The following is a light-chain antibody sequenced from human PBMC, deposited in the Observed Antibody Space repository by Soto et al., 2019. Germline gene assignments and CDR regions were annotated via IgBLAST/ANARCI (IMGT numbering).Light chain of an antibody. CDR1: QTFSNSF. CDR2: GAS. CDR3: QQCKDWPLT. J-gene: IGKJ4*01. V-gene: IGKV3D-20*02. Sequence: EIVLTQSPGTLSLSPGEIATLSFSASQTFSNSFLSWFQQIPGQAPRLLIYGASMRATGIPDRFSGSGSGTDFTLTISRLEPEDFAVYYCQQCKDWPLTFGGGTKVDIK.